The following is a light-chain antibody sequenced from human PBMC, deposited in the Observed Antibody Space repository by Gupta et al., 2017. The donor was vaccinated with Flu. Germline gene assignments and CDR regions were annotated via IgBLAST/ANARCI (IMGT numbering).Light chain of an antibody. V-gene: IGLV2-14*04. CDR3: SSYVSSTTRL. Sequence: SVAISCTGSSSDVGTYNVVSWYQQHPGEVPKLLIYDVTYRAAVISNRFSGSKSGNTASLTISGLRAEDEADYYCSSYVSSTTRLFGGGTKLTVL. CDR2: DVT. J-gene: IGLJ3*02. CDR1: SSDVGTYNV.